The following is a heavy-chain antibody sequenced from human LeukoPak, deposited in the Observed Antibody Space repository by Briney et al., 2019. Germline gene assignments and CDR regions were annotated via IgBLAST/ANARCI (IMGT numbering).Heavy chain of an antibody. CDR3: AREGTTVVSPLGNAFDI. CDR1: GGSISSSSYY. V-gene: IGHV4-39*07. J-gene: IGHJ3*02. Sequence: SETLSLTCTVSGGSISSSSYYWGWIRQPPGKGLEWIGSIYYSGSTYYNPSLKSRVTISVDTSKNQFSLKLSSVTAADTAVYYCAREGTTVVSPLGNAFDIWGQGTMVTVSS. D-gene: IGHD4-23*01. CDR2: IYYSGST.